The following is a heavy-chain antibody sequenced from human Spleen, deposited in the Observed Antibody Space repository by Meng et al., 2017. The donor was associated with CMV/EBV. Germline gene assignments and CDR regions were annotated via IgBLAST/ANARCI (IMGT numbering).Heavy chain of an antibody. CDR3: ACNKGYSYELYAFDI. J-gene: IGHJ3*02. V-gene: IGHV4-30-4*08. Sequence: LRLSCSVSGGSISSGAYYWSWIRQHPGKGLEWIGYIYYSGSPYYNPSLKSRVTISVDTSKNQFSLKLSSVTAADTAVYYCACNKGYSYELYAFDIRGQGTMVTVSS. CDR2: IYYSGSP. D-gene: IGHD5-18*01. CDR1: GGSISSGAYY.